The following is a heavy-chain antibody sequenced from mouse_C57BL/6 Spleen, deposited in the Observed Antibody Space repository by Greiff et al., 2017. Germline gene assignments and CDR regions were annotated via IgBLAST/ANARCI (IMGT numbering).Heavy chain of an antibody. V-gene: IGHV1-69*01. CDR2: IDPSDSYT. CDR3: ARGLRRGGFDY. Sequence: QVQLQQPGAELVMPGASVKLSCKASGYTFTSYWMHWVKQRPGQGLEWIGEIDPSDSYTNYNQKFKGKSTLTVDKSSSPAYMQLSSLTSEDSAVYYCARGLRRGGFDYWGQGTTLTVSS. D-gene: IGHD2-2*01. J-gene: IGHJ2*01. CDR1: GYTFTSYW.